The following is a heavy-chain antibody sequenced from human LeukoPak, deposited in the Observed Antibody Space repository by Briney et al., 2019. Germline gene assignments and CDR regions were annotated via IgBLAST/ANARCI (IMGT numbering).Heavy chain of an antibody. V-gene: IGHV3-23*01. CDR3: ADYGVSGVRNNFY. CDR1: GLAFSSYA. Sequence: GGSLRLSCAASGLAFSSYAMGWVRRAPGKGLEWVSTISVASNTFYADSVKGRFTISRDNSRNTVYLQMTSLRADDTAVYYCADYGVSGVRNNFYWGQGTLVTVSS. CDR2: ISVASNT. D-gene: IGHD3-3*01. J-gene: IGHJ4*02.